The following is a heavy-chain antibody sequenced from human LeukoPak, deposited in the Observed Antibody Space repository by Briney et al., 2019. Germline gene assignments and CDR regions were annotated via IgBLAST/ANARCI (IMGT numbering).Heavy chain of an antibody. D-gene: IGHD5-24*01. CDR1: GGSISSYY. J-gene: IGHJ2*01. CDR3: ARDSGARSGYFDL. CDR2: IYYSGST. Sequence: SETLSLTCTVSGGSISSYYWNWIRQHPGKGLEWIGYIYYSGSTYYNPSLKSRVTISVDTSKNQFSLKLSSVTAADTAVYYCARDSGARSGYFDLWGRGTLVTVSS. V-gene: IGHV4-59*06.